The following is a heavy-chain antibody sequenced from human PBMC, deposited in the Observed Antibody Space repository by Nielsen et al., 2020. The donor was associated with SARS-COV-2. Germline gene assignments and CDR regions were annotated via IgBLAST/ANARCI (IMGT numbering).Heavy chain of an antibody. J-gene: IGHJ6*02. CDR3: ARERSREYGIDV. V-gene: IGHV1-3*01. CDR2: INVGNGNT. Sequence: ASVKVSCKASGYSFTTYAIHWARQAPGQRLEWMGWINVGNGNTKYSQKFQGRVTFTRDTSASTAYMELSSLRFEDTAVYYCARERSREYGIDVWGQGTTVTVSS. D-gene: IGHD1-26*01. CDR1: GYSFTTYA.